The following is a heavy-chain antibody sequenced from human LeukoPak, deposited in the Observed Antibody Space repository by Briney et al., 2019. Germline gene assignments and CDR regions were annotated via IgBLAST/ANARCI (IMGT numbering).Heavy chain of an antibody. D-gene: IGHD3-16*02. V-gene: IGHV1-69*04. CDR2: IIPVLGVS. Sequence: SVKVSCKASGGSFSSYVITWVRQAPGQGLEWMGRIIPVLGVSNFAQKFEGRVTITADKSTNTAHMELRRLESGDTAVYYCTREGVYAPEPSSYHRDAFDIWGQGTVVIVSS. CDR1: GGSFSSYV. J-gene: IGHJ3*02. CDR3: TREGVYAPEPSSYHRDAFDI.